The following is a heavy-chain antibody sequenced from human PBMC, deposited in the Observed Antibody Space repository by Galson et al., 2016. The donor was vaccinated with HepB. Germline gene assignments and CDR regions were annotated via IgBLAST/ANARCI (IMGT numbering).Heavy chain of an antibody. D-gene: IGHD3-22*01. CDR3: AREGRYYDSSGHYYAMDV. J-gene: IGHJ6*02. CDR1: GFTFDDYT. Sequence: SLRLSCAASGFTFDDYTMHWVRQAPGKGLEWVSYITTSSSTIYYADSVKGRFTISRDNAKNSLYLQMNSLRDEDTAVYYCAREGRYYDSSGHYYAMDVWGQGTTVTVSS. CDR2: ITTSSSTI. V-gene: IGHV3-48*02.